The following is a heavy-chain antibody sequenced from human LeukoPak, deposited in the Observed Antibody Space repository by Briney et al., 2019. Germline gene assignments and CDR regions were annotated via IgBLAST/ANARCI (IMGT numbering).Heavy chain of an antibody. CDR1: GFTFSSYA. J-gene: IGHJ4*02. V-gene: IGHV3-23*01. CDR2: ISGSGGST. Sequence: GGSLRLSCAASGFTFSSYAMSWVRQAPGKGLEWVSAISGSGGSTYYADSVKGRFTISRDNSKNTLYLQMNSLRAEDTAVYYCAKDGLYYYGSGSYSDYRGQGTLVTVSS. D-gene: IGHD3-10*01. CDR3: AKDGLYYYGSGSYSDY.